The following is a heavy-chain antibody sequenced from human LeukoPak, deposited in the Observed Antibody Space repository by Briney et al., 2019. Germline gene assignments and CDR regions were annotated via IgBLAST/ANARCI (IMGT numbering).Heavy chain of an antibody. CDR1: GGSFNRYS. D-gene: IGHD5-24*01. CDR3: ARDRRSGWLQPRWLAFDI. CDR2: IIPTSNTT. J-gene: IGHJ3*02. V-gene: IGHV1-69*13. Sequence: SVKVSCKASGGSFNRYSFSWVRQAPEQGLEWMGRIIPTSNTTNYAQKFQGRVTITADESTSTAYMELSSLRSEDTAVYYCARDRRSGWLQPRWLAFDIWGQGTMVTVSS.